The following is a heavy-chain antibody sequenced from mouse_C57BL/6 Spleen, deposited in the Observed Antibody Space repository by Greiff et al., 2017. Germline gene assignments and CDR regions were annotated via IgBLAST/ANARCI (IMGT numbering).Heavy chain of an antibody. CDR1: GYTFTDYN. Sequence: EVQLQQSGPELVKPGASVKIPCKASGYTFTDYNMDWVKQSHGKSLEWIGDINPNNGGTIYNQKFKGKATLTVDKSSSTAYMELRSLTSEDTAVYYCARSGNYYDYGDWYFDVWGTGTTVTVSS. J-gene: IGHJ1*03. CDR3: ARSGNYYDYGDWYFDV. D-gene: IGHD2-4*01. V-gene: IGHV1-18*01. CDR2: INPNNGGT.